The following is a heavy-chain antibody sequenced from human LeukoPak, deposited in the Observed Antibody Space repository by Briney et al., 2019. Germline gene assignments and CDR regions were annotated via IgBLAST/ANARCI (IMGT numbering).Heavy chain of an antibody. J-gene: IGHJ5*02. CDR3: TRDRAFTMIRGVITNWFDP. CDR2: ISSSSTTI. Sequence: GGSLRLSCAASGFAFSTYSMNWVRQAPGKGLEWVSYISSSSTTIYYADSVKGRFTISRDNAKNSLYLQMISLRAEDTAVYYCTRDRAFTMIRGVITNWFDPWGQGTQVTVSS. D-gene: IGHD3-10*01. CDR1: GFAFSTYS. V-gene: IGHV3-48*01.